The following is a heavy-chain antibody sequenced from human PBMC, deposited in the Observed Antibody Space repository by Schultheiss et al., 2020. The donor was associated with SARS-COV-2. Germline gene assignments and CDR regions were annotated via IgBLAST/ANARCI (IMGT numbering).Heavy chain of an antibody. CDR2: IYYSGST. V-gene: IGHV4-59*01. D-gene: IGHD3-10*01. J-gene: IGHJ4*02. CDR3: ARLPVMYYYGSGSQFDY. CDR1: GGSISSYY. Sequence: SQTLSLTCTVSGGSISSYYWSWIRQPPGKGLEWIGYIYYSGSTYYNPSLKSRVTISVDTSKNQFSLKLSSVTAADTAVYYCARLPVMYYYGSGSQFDYWGQGTLVTVSS.